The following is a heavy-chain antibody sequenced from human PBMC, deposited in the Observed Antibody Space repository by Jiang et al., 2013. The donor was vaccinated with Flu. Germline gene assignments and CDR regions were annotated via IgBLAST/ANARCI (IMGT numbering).Heavy chain of an antibody. Sequence: TTNYAQTFEDRVTITADESTSTVYLELSSLTSEDTAVYYCARDSSSEAYPLLLYYFDLWGRGTLVTVSS. D-gene: IGHD2-15*01. J-gene: IGHJ2*01. CDR2: TT. V-gene: IGHV1-69*01. CDR3: ARDSSSEAYPLLLYYFDL.